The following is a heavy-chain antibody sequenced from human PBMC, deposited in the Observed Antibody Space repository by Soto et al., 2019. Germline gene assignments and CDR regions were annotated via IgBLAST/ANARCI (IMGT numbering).Heavy chain of an antibody. Sequence: PGGSLRLSCAASGFTFSSYSMNWVRQTPDKGLEWVANIKPDGSDKYYVDSVKGRFTISRDNAKNSLYLQMNSLRAEDTAVYYCARENYFDYWGPGTLVTVSS. CDR1: GFTFSSYS. J-gene: IGHJ4*02. CDR3: ARENYFDY. V-gene: IGHV3-7*01. CDR2: IKPDGSDK.